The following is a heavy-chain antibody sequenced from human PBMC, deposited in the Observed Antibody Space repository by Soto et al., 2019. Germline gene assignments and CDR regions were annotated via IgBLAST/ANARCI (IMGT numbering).Heavy chain of an antibody. V-gene: IGHV4-59*08. CDR3: ARRYSSSFDY. D-gene: IGHD6-13*01. J-gene: IGHJ4*02. Sequence: SETLSLTCTVSGGSISSYYWSWIRQPPGKGLEWIGYIYYSGSTNYNPSLKSRVTISVDASKNQFSLKLSSVTAADTAVYYCARRYSSSFDYWGQGTLVTVSS. CDR1: GGSISSYY. CDR2: IYYSGST.